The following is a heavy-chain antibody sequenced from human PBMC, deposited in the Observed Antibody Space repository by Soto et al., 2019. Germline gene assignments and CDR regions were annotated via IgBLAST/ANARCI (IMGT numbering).Heavy chain of an antibody. V-gene: IGHV4-59*02. CDR3: VRDIYTFGIIIEGTNWFAP. Sequence: SETLSLTCTVSGDSVRSDYWSWIRQSPGKGLEWIGYIYYSGVTKYNPSLKGRVTISVDTSKNEFSLQVKSMTPADTAVYYCVRDIYTFGIIIEGTNWFAPWGQGTLVTVSS. D-gene: IGHD3-3*01. J-gene: IGHJ5*02. CDR1: GDSVRSDY. CDR2: IYYSGVT.